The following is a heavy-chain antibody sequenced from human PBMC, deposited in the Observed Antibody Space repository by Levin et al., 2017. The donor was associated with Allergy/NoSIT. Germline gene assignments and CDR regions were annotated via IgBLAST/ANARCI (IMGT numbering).Heavy chain of an antibody. J-gene: IGHJ4*02. CDR3: ATQFDYSSAWNAGAY. CDR1: GFNFNSYG. D-gene: IGHD6-19*01. V-gene: IGHV3-30*03. CDR2: ISNHGNDK. Sequence: QSGGSLRLSCAVSGFNFNSYGMHWVRQAPGKGLEWVAVISNHGNDKFYADSVKGRFTISRDNSKNTLYLQMNSLRDDDTAVFYCATQFDYSSAWNAGAYWGQGSLVTVSS.